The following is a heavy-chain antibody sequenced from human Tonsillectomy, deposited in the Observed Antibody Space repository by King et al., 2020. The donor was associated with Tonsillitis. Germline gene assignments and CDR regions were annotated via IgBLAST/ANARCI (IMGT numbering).Heavy chain of an antibody. Sequence: VQLVESGGDLVQPGGSLRLSCAASGFTFSDYWMSWVRRAPGKGLEWVANIKQDGSETHFVGSVKGRFTISRDNTKNSLYLQMNSLRAEDTAVYYCARGRQGFSDCCFDFWGQGTLVTVSS. CDR3: ARGRQGFSDCCFDF. CDR1: GFTFSDYW. D-gene: IGHD2-21*02. J-gene: IGHJ4*02. CDR2: IKQDGSET. V-gene: IGHV3-7*01.